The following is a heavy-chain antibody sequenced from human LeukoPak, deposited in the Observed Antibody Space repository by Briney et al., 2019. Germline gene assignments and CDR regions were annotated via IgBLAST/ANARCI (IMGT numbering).Heavy chain of an antibody. D-gene: IGHD3-10*01. V-gene: IGHV3-30-3*01. Sequence: PGGSLRLSCAASGFTFSSYAMHWVRQAPGKGLEWVAVISYDGSNKYYADSVKGRFTISRDNSKNTLYLQMNSLRAEDTAVYYCARDPEALRIKAFDIWGQGTMVTASS. CDR2: ISYDGSNK. CDR1: GFTFSSYA. J-gene: IGHJ3*02. CDR3: ARDPEALRIKAFDI.